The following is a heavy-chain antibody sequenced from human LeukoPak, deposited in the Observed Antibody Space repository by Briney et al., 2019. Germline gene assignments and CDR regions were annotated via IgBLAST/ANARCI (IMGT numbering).Heavy chain of an antibody. Sequence: PSVTLSLTCTVSGGSISSGSYYWSWIRQPAGKGLEWIGRIYTSGSTNYNPSLKSRVTISVDTSKNQFSLKLSSVTAADTAVYYCARDWNYWGQGTLVTVSS. D-gene: IGHD3-3*01. CDR2: IYTSGST. CDR1: GGSISSGSYY. J-gene: IGHJ4*02. V-gene: IGHV4-61*02. CDR3: ARDWNY.